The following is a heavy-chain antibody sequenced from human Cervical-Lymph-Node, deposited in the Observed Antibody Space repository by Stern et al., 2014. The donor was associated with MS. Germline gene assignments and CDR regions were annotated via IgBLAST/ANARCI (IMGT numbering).Heavy chain of an antibody. J-gene: IGHJ6*02. V-gene: IGHV3-30-3*01. D-gene: IGHD5-18*01. CDR3: ARVDTAMVTLYYYGMDV. Sequence: VQLVESGGGVVQPGRSLRVSCAASGFTFSSYTMHWVRQAPGKGLEWVALISYDGSNKYYADSVKGRFTISRDNSKNPLYLQMNSLRAEDTAVYYCARVDTAMVTLYYYGMDVWGQGTTVTVSS. CDR1: GFTFSSYT. CDR2: ISYDGSNK.